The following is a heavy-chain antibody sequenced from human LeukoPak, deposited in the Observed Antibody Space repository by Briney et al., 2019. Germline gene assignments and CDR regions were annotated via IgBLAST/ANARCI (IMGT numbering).Heavy chain of an antibody. Sequence: SETLSLTCTVSGGSISNYYWSWIRQPPGKGLEWVAYIYNSGNTKYNPSLESRVTISIDTSKNQVSLKLTSVTAADTAVYYCARHGTWGLGQYSFDHWGQGTLVTVTP. CDR1: GGSISNYY. V-gene: IGHV4-59*08. J-gene: IGHJ4*02. CDR2: IYNSGNT. CDR3: ARHGTWGLGQYSFDH. D-gene: IGHD7-27*01.